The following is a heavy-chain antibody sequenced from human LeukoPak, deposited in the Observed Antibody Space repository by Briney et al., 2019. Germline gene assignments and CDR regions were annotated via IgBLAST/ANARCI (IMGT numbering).Heavy chain of an antibody. CDR2: INHSGST. D-gene: IGHD5-18*01. Sequence: SGTLSLTCAVSGGSFSGYYWSWIRQPPGKGLEWIGEINHSGSTNYNPSLKSRVTISVDTSKNQFSLNLSSVTAADTAVYYCARRGYSYGPFGYWGQGTLVTVSS. J-gene: IGHJ4*02. CDR1: GGSFSGYY. V-gene: IGHV4-34*01. CDR3: ARRGYSYGPFGY.